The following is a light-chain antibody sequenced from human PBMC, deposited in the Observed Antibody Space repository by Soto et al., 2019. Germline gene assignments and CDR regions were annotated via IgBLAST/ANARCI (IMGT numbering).Light chain of an antibody. CDR1: QGIDSF. CDR2: AAS. V-gene: IGKV1-9*01. CDR3: QQLHSYPST. J-gene: IGKJ4*01. Sequence: IQLTQSPSSLSASVGDRVTIACRASQGIDSFLAWYQQKPGTTPKLLIYAASALQTGVPSRFSGSGSGTDFTLTISSLQPEDFANYYCQQLHSYPSTFGGGTKVEIK.